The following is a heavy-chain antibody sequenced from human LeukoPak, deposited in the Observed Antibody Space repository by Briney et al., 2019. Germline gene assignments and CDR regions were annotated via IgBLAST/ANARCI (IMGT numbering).Heavy chain of an antibody. D-gene: IGHD3-22*01. V-gene: IGHV5-51*01. CDR3: ARPKVTNYYDSSGYYDY. Sequence: GESLKISCKGSGYSFTNYWIGWVRQMPGKGLEWMGIIYPADSDTRYSPSFQGQVTISADKSISTAYLQWSSLKASDTAMYYCARPKVTNYYDSSGYYDYWGQGTLVTVSS. CDR2: IYPADSDT. J-gene: IGHJ4*02. CDR1: GYSFTNYW.